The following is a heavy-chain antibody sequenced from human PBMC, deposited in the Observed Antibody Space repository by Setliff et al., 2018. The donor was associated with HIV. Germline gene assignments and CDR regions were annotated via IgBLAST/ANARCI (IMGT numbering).Heavy chain of an antibody. Sequence: SVKVSCKASGGTFSSYAISWVRQAPGQGLAWMGGIIPIFGTANYAQKFQGRVTITADESTSTAYMELSSLRSEATAVYYCARESFWSGYSPGCFDYWGQGTLVTVSS. D-gene: IGHD3-3*01. CDR3: ARESFWSGYSPGCFDY. CDR1: GGTFSSYA. V-gene: IGHV1-69*13. J-gene: IGHJ4*02. CDR2: IIPIFGTA.